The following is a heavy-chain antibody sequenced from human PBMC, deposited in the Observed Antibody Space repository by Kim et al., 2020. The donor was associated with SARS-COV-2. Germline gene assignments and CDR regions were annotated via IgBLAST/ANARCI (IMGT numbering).Heavy chain of an antibody. D-gene: IGHD3-10*01. Sequence: KFQGRVTITADKSTSTAYMELSSLRSEDTAVYYCARAQVVRGVIIDPFDYWGQGTLVTVSS. J-gene: IGHJ4*02. V-gene: IGHV1-69*04. CDR3: ARAQVVRGVIIDPFDY.